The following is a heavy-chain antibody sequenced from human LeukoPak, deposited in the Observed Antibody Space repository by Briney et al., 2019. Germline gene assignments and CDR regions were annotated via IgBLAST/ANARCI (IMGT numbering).Heavy chain of an antibody. CDR3: ARDRYYYGSGKAAAADY. D-gene: IGHD3-10*01. CDR2: IKQDGSEK. Sequence: GGSLRLSCAASGFTFSSYWMSWVRQAPGKGLEWVANIKQDGSEKYYVDSVKGRFTISRDNAKNSLYLQMNSLRAEDTAVYYCARDRYYYGSGKAAAADYWGQRTLVTVSS. J-gene: IGHJ4*02. CDR1: GFTFSSYW. V-gene: IGHV3-7*01.